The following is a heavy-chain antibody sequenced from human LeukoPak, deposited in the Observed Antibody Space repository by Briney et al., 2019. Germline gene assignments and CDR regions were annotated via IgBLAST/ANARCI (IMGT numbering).Heavy chain of an antibody. CDR3: ARHRKNTYYYDSSGYRFEY. Sequence: SETLSLTCAVYGGSFSGYYWSWIRQPPGKGLEWIGEINHSGSTNYNPSLKSRVTISVDTSKNQFSLKLSSVTAADTAVYYCARHRKNTYYYDSSGYRFEYWGQGTLVTVSS. CDR1: GGSFSGYY. D-gene: IGHD3-22*01. V-gene: IGHV4-34*01. CDR2: INHSGST. J-gene: IGHJ4*02.